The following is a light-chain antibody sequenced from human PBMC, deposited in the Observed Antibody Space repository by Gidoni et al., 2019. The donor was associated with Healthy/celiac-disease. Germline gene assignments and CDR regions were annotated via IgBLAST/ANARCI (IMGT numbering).Light chain of an antibody. V-gene: IGLV1-40*01. CDR3: QSYDYDLSAWV. Sequence: HSVLTQPPSVSGAPGQTITIPCIGSNSNIGEGYHVHWYQQLPGAAPKLLIFLDFHRPSVVPDRFSGSSSGTSASLAIAGLQAEDEADYSCQSYDYDLSAWVFGGGTKVTVL. CDR1: NSNIGEGYH. CDR2: LDF. J-gene: IGLJ3*02.